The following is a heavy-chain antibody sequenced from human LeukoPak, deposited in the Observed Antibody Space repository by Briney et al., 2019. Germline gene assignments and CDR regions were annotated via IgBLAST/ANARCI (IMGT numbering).Heavy chain of an antibody. J-gene: IGHJ4*02. CDR3: AKGPSRITGTRYYFDY. D-gene: IGHD1-20*01. Sequence: GGSLRLSCAASGFTFSSYGMHWVRQAPGKGLEWVAFIRYDGSNKYYADSVKGRFTISRDNSKNTLYLQMNSLRAEDTAVYYCAKGPSRITGTRYYFDYWGQGTLATVSS. CDR1: GFTFSSYG. V-gene: IGHV3-30*02. CDR2: IRYDGSNK.